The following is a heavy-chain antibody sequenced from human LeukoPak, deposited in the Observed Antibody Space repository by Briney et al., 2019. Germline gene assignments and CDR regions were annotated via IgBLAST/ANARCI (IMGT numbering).Heavy chain of an antibody. CDR1: GYSFTNNW. D-gene: IGHD5-12*01. CDR2: IYPGDSDT. CDR3: ARQYSLVADFDY. J-gene: IGHJ4*02. V-gene: IGHV5-51*01. Sequence: GETLKISCKGSGYSFTNNWIGWVRQMPGKGLEWMGIIYPGDSDTRYSPSFQGQVTISADKSISTAYLQWSSLKASDTAMYYCARQYSLVADFDYWGQGTLVTVSS.